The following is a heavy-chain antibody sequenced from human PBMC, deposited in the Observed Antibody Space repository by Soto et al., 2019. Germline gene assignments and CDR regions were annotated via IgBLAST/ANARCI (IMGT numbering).Heavy chain of an antibody. V-gene: IGHV3-23*01. J-gene: IGHJ4*02. D-gene: IGHD3-9*01. CDR3: AKDRSQLRYFDWPIDY. Sequence: EVQLLESGGGLVQPGGSLRLSCVVSGFTFSSHAMSWVRQAPGKVLEWVSTISGRGGSTYYADSVKGRFTIYRDNSKNTLYLQLINLRAEDTAVYCCAKDRSQLRYFDWPIDYWGQGTLVTVSS. CDR1: GFTFSSHA. CDR2: ISGRGGST.